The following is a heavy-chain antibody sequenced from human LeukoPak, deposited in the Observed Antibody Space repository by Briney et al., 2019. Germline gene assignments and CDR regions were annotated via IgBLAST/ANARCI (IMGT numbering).Heavy chain of an antibody. CDR2: IYTSGST. D-gene: IGHD2-15*01. V-gene: IGHV4-4*07. J-gene: IGHJ4*02. CDR1: GGSISNYY. CDR3: ARTYCGGGNCYHFDY. Sequence: SETLSLTCTVSGGSISNYYWIWIRQPAGKGLEWIGRIYTSGSTDYNPSLQSRVSMSLDTPKNQIMLKLNSVTAADTAVYYCARTYCGGGNCYHFDYWGQGTLVTVSS.